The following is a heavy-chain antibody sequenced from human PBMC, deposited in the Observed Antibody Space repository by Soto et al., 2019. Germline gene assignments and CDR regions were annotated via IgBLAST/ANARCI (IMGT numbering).Heavy chain of an antibody. J-gene: IGHJ4*02. CDR3: ARDSSGRHDY. D-gene: IGHD3-22*01. Sequence: SETLSLTCSVSGGTINSGDYFWSWIRQPPGKGLEWIGSIFYQSGTTNYNASLKSRVTISIDTSKNQFFLKLNSVTAADTAVYYCARDSSGRHDYWGQGTLVTVSS. CDR2: IFYQSGTT. CDR1: GGTINSGDYF. V-gene: IGHV4-30-4*02.